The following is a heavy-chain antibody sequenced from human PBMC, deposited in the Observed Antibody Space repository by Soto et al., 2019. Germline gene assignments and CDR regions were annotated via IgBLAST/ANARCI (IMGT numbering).Heavy chain of an antibody. CDR2: IIPIFGTA. CDR1: GGTFSSYA. J-gene: IGHJ4*02. V-gene: IGHV1-69*06. Sequence: SVKVSCKASGGTFSSYAISWVRQAPGQGLEWMGGIIPIFGTANYAQKFQGRVTITADKSTSTAYMELSSLRSEDTAVYYCARDLAPRDGHDSWGQGPLATVSS. CDR3: ARDLAPRDGHDS.